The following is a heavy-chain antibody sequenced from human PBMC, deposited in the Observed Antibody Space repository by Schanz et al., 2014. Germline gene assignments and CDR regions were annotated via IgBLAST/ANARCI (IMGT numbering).Heavy chain of an antibody. V-gene: IGHV1-18*01. CDR3: ARVDYGGNYEVDY. J-gene: IGHJ4*02. CDR1: GYTFTAYG. D-gene: IGHD4-17*01. Sequence: QIQLVQSGVEVKKPGASVKVSCKASGYTFTAYGISWVRQAPGQGPEWMGWINPYNGHTNSVQRLQGKVTMTTDTSTSTAYMEVRSLRSDDTAVYYCARVDYGGNYEVDYWGQGTLVTVSS. CDR2: INPYNGHT.